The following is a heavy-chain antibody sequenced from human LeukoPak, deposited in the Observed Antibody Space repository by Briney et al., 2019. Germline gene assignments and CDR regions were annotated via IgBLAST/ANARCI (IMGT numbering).Heavy chain of an antibody. J-gene: IGHJ6*03. Sequence: SETLSLTCTVSNGSISSSAYYWGWVRQSPGKGLQWIGSVYFSGITYYNESLKSRLTISVDKSNNQFSLKVRSVTAADTAVYLWAGVYPEKGKVRFFYYMDVWGKGTMVTVSS. CDR1: NGSISSSAYY. D-gene: IGHD4-17*01. CDR3: AGVYPEKGKVRFFYYMDV. V-gene: IGHV4-39*07. CDR2: VYFSGIT.